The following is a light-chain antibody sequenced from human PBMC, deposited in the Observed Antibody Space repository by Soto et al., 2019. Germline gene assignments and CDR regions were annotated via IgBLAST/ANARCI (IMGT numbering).Light chain of an antibody. J-gene: IGLJ1*01. CDR1: SSNIGNNY. V-gene: IGLV1-51*01. CDR3: GTWDSSLSDTYV. CDR2: DNN. Sequence: SALPQPPSVSASPGQEVTLSCSGSSSNIGNNYVSWYQQLPGTAPKLLIYDNNKRPSGIPDRFSGSKSGTSATLGITGLQTGEEADYYCGTWDSSLSDTYVFGTGTKVTVL.